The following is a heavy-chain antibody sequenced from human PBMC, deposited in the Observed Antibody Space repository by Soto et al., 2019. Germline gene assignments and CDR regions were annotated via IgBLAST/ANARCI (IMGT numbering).Heavy chain of an antibody. Sequence: QVQLVESGGGLVQPGGSLRLSCAASGFTFSDYYMSWIRQAPGKGLEWVSYISSSGSTIYYADSVNGRFTISRDNAKNSLYLQMNSLRAEDTAVYYCARDSLYCSGGSCDSYAFDIWGQLTIVTVSS. J-gene: IGHJ3*02. D-gene: IGHD2-15*01. CDR1: GFTFSDYY. CDR2: ISSSGSTI. CDR3: ARDSLYCSGGSCDSYAFDI. V-gene: IGHV3-11*01.